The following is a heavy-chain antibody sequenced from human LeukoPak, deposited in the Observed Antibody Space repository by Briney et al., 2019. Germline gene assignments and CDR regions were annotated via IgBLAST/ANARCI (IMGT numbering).Heavy chain of an antibody. D-gene: IGHD2-15*01. CDR3: ARAAAQRTLSVFDY. V-gene: IGHV4-59*01. Sequence: SETLSLTCTVSGGSISSYYWSWIRQPPGKGLEWIGYIHYSGSTNYIPSLKSRVTISIDTSKNQFSLKLSSVTAADTAMYYCARAAAQRTLSVFDYWGQGTLVTVSS. CDR1: GGSISSYY. J-gene: IGHJ4*02. CDR2: IHYSGST.